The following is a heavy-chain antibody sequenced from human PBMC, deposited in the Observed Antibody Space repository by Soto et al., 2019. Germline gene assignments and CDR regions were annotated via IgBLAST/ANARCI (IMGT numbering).Heavy chain of an antibody. D-gene: IGHD6-13*01. CDR2: FGGSGGST. J-gene: IGHJ4*02. Sequence: EVQLLESGGGLVQPGGSLRLSGAASGFTFSSYAMSWVRQAPGKGLEWVSTFGGSGGSTYYTDSVKGRFTISRDTSKNPLYLQMTSLRAEDTAVYPWAKARSSSWYDSIDHWGQGTLVAV. V-gene: IGHV3-23*01. CDR3: AKARSSSWYDSIDH. CDR1: GFTFSSYA.